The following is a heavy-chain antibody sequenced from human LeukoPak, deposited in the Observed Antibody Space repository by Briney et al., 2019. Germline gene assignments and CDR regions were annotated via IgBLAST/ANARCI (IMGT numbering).Heavy chain of an antibody. V-gene: IGHV3-30*02. CDR1: GFTFRNYG. Sequence: PGGSLRLSRAASGFTFRNYGMHWVRQAPGKGLEWVTFIHDDGIDSYYGNSVKGRFSVSRDNSKSIFYLEMSSLRTDDTAVYYCVRGPARGYYDGSGYDFDYWGQGTLVTVSS. CDR2: IHDDGIDS. D-gene: IGHD3-22*01. CDR3: VRGPARGYYDGSGYDFDY. J-gene: IGHJ4*02.